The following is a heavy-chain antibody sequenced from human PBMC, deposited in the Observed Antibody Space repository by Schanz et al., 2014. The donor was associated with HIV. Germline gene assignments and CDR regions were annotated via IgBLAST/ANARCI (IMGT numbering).Heavy chain of an antibody. Sequence: VQLVESGGRLVQPGGSLRLSCVASGFTFSSYSMNWVRQAPGKGLEWVSYISISSTTIYYADSVKGRFTISRDNAKNSLFLQMNSLRAEDTAIYYCAKTSITLGMDVWGQGTTVTVSS. CDR2: ISISSTTI. V-gene: IGHV3-48*04. CDR1: GFTFSSYS. D-gene: IGHD1-20*01. J-gene: IGHJ6*02. CDR3: AKTSITLGMDV.